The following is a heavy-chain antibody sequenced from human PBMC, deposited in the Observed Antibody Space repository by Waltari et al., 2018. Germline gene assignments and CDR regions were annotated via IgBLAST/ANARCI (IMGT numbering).Heavy chain of an antibody. CDR1: GFTFKNYA. D-gene: IGHD5-18*01. Sequence: EMQVVESGGDLVQPGRSLRLSCEGSGFTFKNYAMHWVRQVQGKGLEWVSGFSRDSGSVGYADSVRSRCTISRHNAMNFLYLQMNSLRPEDTALYYCGKGSRYSDADHYAIYFWGQGTMVTVSS. V-gene: IGHV3-9*01. CDR2: FSRDSGSV. CDR3: GKGSRYSDADHYAIYF. J-gene: IGHJ3*01.